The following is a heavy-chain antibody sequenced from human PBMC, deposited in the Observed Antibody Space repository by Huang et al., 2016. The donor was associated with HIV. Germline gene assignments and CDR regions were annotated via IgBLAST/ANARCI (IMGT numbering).Heavy chain of an antibody. Sequence: QVQLVQSGAEVKKPGASVKVSCKASGYTFSNYDINWVRQAPGQGLEWMGWMNPNSGNTGYARKSQGRVTMTRSTSISTAYMELSRLRFEDTAVYYCATLPPVNYGRSGGRVRDYWGQGSLVTVSS. CDR3: ATLPPVNYGRSGGRVRDY. V-gene: IGHV1-8*01. D-gene: IGHD2-15*01. CDR2: MNPNSGNT. J-gene: IGHJ4*02. CDR1: GYTFSNYD.